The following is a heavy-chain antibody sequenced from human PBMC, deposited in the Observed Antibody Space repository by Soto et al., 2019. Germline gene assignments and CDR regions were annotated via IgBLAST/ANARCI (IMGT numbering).Heavy chain of an antibody. D-gene: IGHD3-10*01. J-gene: IGHJ4*02. CDR3: AKDLIRGDGYEDPDY. CDR2: INYNSGSV. Sequence: EVQLVESGGGWVQPGRSLRLSCAASGFTFDVYAMHWVRQAPGKGLEWVSGINYNSGSVGYADSVKGRFTISRDNAKNSLHLQMNSLRAEDTAVYYCAKDLIRGDGYEDPDYWGQGTLVTVSS. V-gene: IGHV3-9*01. CDR1: GFTFDVYA.